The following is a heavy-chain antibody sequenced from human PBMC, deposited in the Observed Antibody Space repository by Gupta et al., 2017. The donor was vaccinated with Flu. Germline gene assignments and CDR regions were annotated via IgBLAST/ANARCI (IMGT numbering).Heavy chain of an antibody. J-gene: IGHJ6*02. CDR3: ARAYCSSTSCHPPYGMDV. CDR1: GGTFSSYT. Sequence: QVQLVQSGAEVKKPGSSVKVSYKASGGTFSSYTISWVRQAPGQGLEWMGRIIPILGIANYAQKFQGRVTITADKSTSTAYMELSSLRSEDTAVYYCARAYCSSTSCHPPYGMDVWGQGTTVTVSS. CDR2: IIPILGIA. V-gene: IGHV1-69*02. D-gene: IGHD2-2*01.